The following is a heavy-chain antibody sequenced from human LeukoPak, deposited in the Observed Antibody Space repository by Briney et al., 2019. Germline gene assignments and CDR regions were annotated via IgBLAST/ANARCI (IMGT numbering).Heavy chain of an antibody. CDR3: ARQITRGYSYGPRFDY. V-gene: IGHV3-30-3*01. CDR1: GFTFSSYA. J-gene: IGHJ4*02. D-gene: IGHD5-18*01. CDR2: ISYDGSNK. Sequence: GRSLRLSCAASGFTFSSYAMHWVRQAPGKGLEWVAVISYDGSNKYYADSVKGRFTISRDNSKNTLYLQMNSLRAEDTAVYYCARQITRGYSYGPRFDYWGQGTLVTVSS.